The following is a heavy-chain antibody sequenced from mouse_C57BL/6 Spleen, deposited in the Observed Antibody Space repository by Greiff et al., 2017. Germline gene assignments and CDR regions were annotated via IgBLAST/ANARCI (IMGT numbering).Heavy chain of an antibody. V-gene: IGHV1-4*01. J-gene: IGHJ4*01. CDR2: INPSSGYT. D-gene: IGHD1-1*01. Sequence: QVQLQQSGAELARPGASVKMSCKASGYTFTSYTMHWVQQRPGQGLEWIGYINPSSGYTKYNQTFKDKATLTADKSSSTAYIQLSSLTSEDSAVYYCARVGGSRAAMDYWGQGTSVTVSS. CDR1: GYTFTSYT. CDR3: ARVGGSRAAMDY.